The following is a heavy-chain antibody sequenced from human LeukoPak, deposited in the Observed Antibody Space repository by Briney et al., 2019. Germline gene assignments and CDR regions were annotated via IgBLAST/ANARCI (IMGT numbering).Heavy chain of an antibody. CDR1: GFTFDDYG. D-gene: IGHD3-22*01. CDR2: INWNGGST. J-gene: IGHJ4*02. V-gene: IGHV3-20*04. Sequence: GGSLRLSCAASGFTFDDYGMSWVRQAPGKGLEWVSGINWNGGSTGYADSVRGRFTISRDNAKNSLYLQMNSLRAEDTALYYCARHALHFDNSKYYFDYWGQGTLVTVSS. CDR3: ARHALHFDNSKYYFDY.